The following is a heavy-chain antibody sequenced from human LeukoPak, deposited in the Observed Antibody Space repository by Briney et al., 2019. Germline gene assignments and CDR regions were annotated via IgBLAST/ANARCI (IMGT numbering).Heavy chain of an antibody. CDR3: AKGSLRLGELSSWTLDY. J-gene: IGHJ4*02. Sequence: PGGSLRLSCAASGFTFSTYAMSCVRQAPGKGLEWVSSISGSGSSTSYADSVKGLFTISRDNSKNTLDLQMNSLRAEDTAIYYCAKGSLRLGELSSWTLDYWGQGTLVTVSS. D-gene: IGHD3-16*02. CDR1: GFTFSTYA. V-gene: IGHV3-23*01. CDR2: ISGSGSST.